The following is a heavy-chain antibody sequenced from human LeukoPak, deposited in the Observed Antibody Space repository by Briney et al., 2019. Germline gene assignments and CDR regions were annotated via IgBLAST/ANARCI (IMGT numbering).Heavy chain of an antibody. CDR3: ARDRYSNAPDY. Sequence: PGGSLRLSCAASGFTFDDYGMSWIRQAPGKGLKWVSGINWNGGSTGYADSVKGRFTISRDNAKNSLYLQMNSLRAEDTALYYCARDRYSNAPDYWGQGTLVTVSS. J-gene: IGHJ4*02. CDR2: INWNGGST. CDR1: GFTFDDYG. V-gene: IGHV3-20*04. D-gene: IGHD4-11*01.